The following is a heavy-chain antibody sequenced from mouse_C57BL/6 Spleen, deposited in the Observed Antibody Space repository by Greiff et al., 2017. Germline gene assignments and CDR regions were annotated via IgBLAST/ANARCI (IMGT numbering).Heavy chain of an antibody. J-gene: IGHJ2*01. Sequence: VKVVESGAELVRPGASVTLSFKASGYTFTDYEMHWVKQTPVHGLEWIGAIDPETGGTAYNQKFKGKAILTADKSSSTAYMELRSLTSEDSAVYYCTRFITTVVAPDYWGQGTTLTVSS. V-gene: IGHV1-15*01. CDR1: GYTFTDYE. D-gene: IGHD1-1*01. CDR2: IDPETGGT. CDR3: TRFITTVVAPDY.